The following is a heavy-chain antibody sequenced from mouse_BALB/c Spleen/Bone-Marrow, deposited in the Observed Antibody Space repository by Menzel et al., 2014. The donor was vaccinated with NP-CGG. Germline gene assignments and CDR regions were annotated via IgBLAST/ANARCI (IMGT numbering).Heavy chain of an antibody. CDR1: GFSLTSYG. Sequence: VKLVESGPGLVAPSQSLSITCTVSGFSLTSYGVYWVRQPPGKGLEWLGVIWAGGSTNYNSALMSRLSISKDNSKSHVFLKMNSLQTDDTAMYYCARGAYYRFFDYWGQGTTLTVSS. J-gene: IGHJ2*01. D-gene: IGHD2-14*01. V-gene: IGHV2-9*02. CDR2: IWAGGST. CDR3: ARGAYYRFFDY.